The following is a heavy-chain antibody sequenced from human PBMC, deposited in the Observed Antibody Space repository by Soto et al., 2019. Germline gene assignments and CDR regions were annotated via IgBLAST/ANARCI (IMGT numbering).Heavy chain of an antibody. CDR3: ARVASMAAAGTRVYYYYGMDV. CDR1: GYTFTSYD. CDR2: MNPNSGNT. J-gene: IGHJ6*02. D-gene: IGHD6-13*01. Sequence: QVPLVQSGAEVKKPGASVKVSCKASGYTFTSYDINWVRQATGQGLEWMGWMNPNSGNTGYAQKFQGRVTMTRNTSISTAYMELSSLRSEDTAVYYCARVASMAAAGTRVYYYYGMDVWGQGTTVTVSS. V-gene: IGHV1-8*01.